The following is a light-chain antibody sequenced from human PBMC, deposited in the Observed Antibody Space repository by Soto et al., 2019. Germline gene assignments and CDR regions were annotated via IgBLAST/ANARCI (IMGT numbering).Light chain of an antibody. V-gene: IGLV2-8*01. CDR1: SSDVGGYDF. J-gene: IGLJ1*01. Sequence: SVLPQPPSASGSPGQSVTISCTGTSSDVGGYDFVSWYQHHPGKAPKLMIYEVTKRPSGVPDRFSGSKSGNTASLTVSGLQAEDEADYYCISYAKPTNYIYGLWTNVTVL. CDR3: ISYAKPTNYI. CDR2: EVT.